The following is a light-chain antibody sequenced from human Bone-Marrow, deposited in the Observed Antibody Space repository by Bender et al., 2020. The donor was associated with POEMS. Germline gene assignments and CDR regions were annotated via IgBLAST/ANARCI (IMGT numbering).Light chain of an antibody. CDR2: QDT. V-gene: IGLV3-1*01. Sequence: SYELSQPPSVSVSPGQTATITCSGGELGNNYASWYQQKPGQSPLLVIYQDTKRPSGIPERFSGSNSGNTATLTISGTQAMDEADYYCQAWDINTACGVFGGGTKLTVL. CDR3: QAWDINTACGV. J-gene: IGLJ2*01. CDR1: ELGNNY.